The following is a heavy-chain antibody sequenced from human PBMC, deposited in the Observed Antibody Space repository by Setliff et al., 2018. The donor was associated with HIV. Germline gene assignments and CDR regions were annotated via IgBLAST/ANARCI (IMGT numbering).Heavy chain of an antibody. CDR1: GGSFSEYY. CDR3: ARGATLLPGYSDRWEYFYMDV. D-gene: IGHD5-12*01. J-gene: IGHJ6*03. Sequence: LSLTCAVYGGSFSEYYWSWIRRSPGKGLEWIGGINHSGSTHYNPPLKSRATISVDTSKNQFSLRLNSVTAADTAVYYCARGATLLPGYSDRWEYFYMDVWGKGTTVTVSS. CDR2: INHSGST. V-gene: IGHV4-34*01.